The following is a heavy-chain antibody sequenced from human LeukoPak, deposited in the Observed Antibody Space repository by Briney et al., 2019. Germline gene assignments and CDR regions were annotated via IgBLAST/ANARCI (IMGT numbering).Heavy chain of an antibody. CDR2: IYYSGST. J-gene: IGHJ4*02. CDR1: GGSISSSSYY. V-gene: IGHV4-39*02. CDR3: AREREIVQLGRAHDY. Sequence: PSGTLSLTCTVSGGSISSSSYYWGWIRQPPGKGLEWIGSIYYSGSTYYNPSLKSRVTISVDTSKNQFSLKLSSVTAADTAVYYCAREREIVQLGRAHDYWGQGTLVTVSS. D-gene: IGHD1-1*01.